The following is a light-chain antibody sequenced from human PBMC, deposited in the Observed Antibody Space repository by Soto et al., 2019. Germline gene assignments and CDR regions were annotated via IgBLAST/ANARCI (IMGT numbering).Light chain of an antibody. CDR2: GAS. Sequence: DIVMTQSPATLSVSPGERATLSCRASQSVDISLAWYQQKPGQAPRLLIYGASTSATGIPARFSGSGSGTEFTLTISSLQSEDFAVYFCQQYHKWPPYTFGQGTKVESK. CDR3: QQYHKWPPYT. J-gene: IGKJ2*01. V-gene: IGKV3-15*01. CDR1: QSVDIS.